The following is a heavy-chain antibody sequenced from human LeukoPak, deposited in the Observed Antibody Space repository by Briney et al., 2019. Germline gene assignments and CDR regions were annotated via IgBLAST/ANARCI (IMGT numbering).Heavy chain of an antibody. D-gene: IGHD7-27*01. CDR1: GGSISSGGYY. CDR2: IYYSGST. Sequence: PSETLSLTCTVSGGSISSGGYYWSWTRQHPGKGVEWIGYIYYSGSTYYNPSLKSRVTISVDTSKNQFSLTLSSVTAADTAVYYCARDAPPPSGYYYYGMDVWGQGNTVTVS. CDR3: ARDAPPPSGYYYYGMDV. J-gene: IGHJ6*02. V-gene: IGHV4-31*03.